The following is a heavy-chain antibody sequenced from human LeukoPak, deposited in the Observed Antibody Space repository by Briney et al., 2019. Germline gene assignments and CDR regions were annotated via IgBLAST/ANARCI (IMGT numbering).Heavy chain of an antibody. J-gene: IGHJ4*02. CDR1: GFTFSTYS. Sequence: GGSLRLSCAASGFTFSTYSMNWVRQAPGKGLEWVSYISSSSSSIYYADSVKGRFTISRDNAKNSLYLQMNSLRAEDTAVYYCARDLALGYSSSWYFDYWGQGTLVTVSS. D-gene: IGHD6-13*01. CDR2: ISSSSSSI. CDR3: ARDLALGYSSSWYFDY. V-gene: IGHV3-48*01.